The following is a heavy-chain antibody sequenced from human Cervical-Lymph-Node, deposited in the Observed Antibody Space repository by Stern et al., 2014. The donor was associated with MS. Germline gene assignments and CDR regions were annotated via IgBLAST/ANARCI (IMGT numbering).Heavy chain of an antibody. CDR1: GGSIRSGGFY. CDR2: MYATGGS. V-gene: IGHV4-61*02. J-gene: IGHJ6*02. Sequence: QLQLQESGPRLVKPSQTLSLTCTVSGGSIRSGGFYCTWVRQPAGKGPEWIGRMYATGGSTYNPSLQSRATIAVDTSKNQVSLTLRSVTAADTAIYYCVRDHDYYGMDVWGQGTTVTVSS. CDR3: VRDHDYYGMDV.